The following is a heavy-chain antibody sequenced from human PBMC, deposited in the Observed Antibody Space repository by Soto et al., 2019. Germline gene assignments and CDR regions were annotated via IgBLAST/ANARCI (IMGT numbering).Heavy chain of an antibody. D-gene: IGHD4-4*01. J-gene: IGHJ6*02. CDR3: ARDGTVTYGMDV. CDR2: ISYDGSNK. Sequence: PGGSLRLSCAASGFTFSSYAMHWVRQAPGKGLEWVAVISYDGSNKYYADSVKGRFTISRDNSKNTLYLQMNSLRAEDTAVYYCARDGTVTYGMDVWGQGTTVPVSS. CDR1: GFTFSSYA. V-gene: IGHV3-30-3*01.